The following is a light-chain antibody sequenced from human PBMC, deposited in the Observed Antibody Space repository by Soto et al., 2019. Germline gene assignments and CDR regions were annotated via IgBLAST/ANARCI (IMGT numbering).Light chain of an antibody. CDR3: QQYNNWPPWT. CDR1: QTVNSIY. Sequence: EIVLTQSPGTLSLSPGERATLSCRASQTVNSIYLAWYQQKPGQAPRLLIYGASNRETGIPDTFSGSGSGTDFTLTISSLQSEDFAVYYCQQYNNWPPWTFGRGTKVDIK. CDR2: GAS. V-gene: IGKV3-20*01. J-gene: IGKJ1*01.